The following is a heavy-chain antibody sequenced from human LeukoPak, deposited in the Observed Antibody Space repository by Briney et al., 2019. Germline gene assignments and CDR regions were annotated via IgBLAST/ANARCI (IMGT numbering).Heavy chain of an antibody. J-gene: IGHJ4*02. Sequence: GGSLRLSCVASGFTFNSCAMSWLRQAPGKGLERVSAISGSGGSTYYADSVRGRFTISRDNSKNTLYLQMNSLRVEDTAIYFCAKGPLIEVAGTTWDHWGQGTLVTVSS. CDR2: ISGSGGST. CDR3: AKGPLIEVAGTTWDH. V-gene: IGHV3-23*01. D-gene: IGHD6-19*01. CDR1: GFTFNSCA.